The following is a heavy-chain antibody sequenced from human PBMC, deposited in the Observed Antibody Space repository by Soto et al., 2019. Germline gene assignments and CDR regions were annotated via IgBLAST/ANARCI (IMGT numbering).Heavy chain of an antibody. CDR2: IWYDGSNK. Sequence: VQLVESGGGVVQPGRSLRLSCGASGFAFSTYGIHWVRQAPGKGLEWVAVIWYDGSNKYYAASVKGRFTISRDNSKNTLYLQMNSLRADDTAVYYCARASGPFDYWGQGTQVTVSS. D-gene: IGHD5-12*01. V-gene: IGHV3-33*01. J-gene: IGHJ4*02. CDR3: ARASGPFDY. CDR1: GFAFSTYG.